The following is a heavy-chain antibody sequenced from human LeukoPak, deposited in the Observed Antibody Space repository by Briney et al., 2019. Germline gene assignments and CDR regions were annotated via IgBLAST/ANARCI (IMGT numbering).Heavy chain of an antibody. CDR1: GGSFSGYY. CDR2: INHSGST. V-gene: IGHV4-34*01. J-gene: IGHJ4*02. D-gene: IGHD2-15*01. CDR3: ARGGVVVAASPFDY. Sequence: SETLSLTCAVYGGSFSGYYWSWIRQPPGKGLEWIGEINHSGSTNYNPSLKSRVTISVDTSKNQFSLKLSSVTAADTAVYYCARGGVVVAASPFDYWGQGTLVTVSS.